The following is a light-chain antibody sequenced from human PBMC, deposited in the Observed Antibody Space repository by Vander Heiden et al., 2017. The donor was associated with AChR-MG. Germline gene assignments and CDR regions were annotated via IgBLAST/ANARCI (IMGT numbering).Light chain of an antibody. CDR1: QSVSTY. Sequence: EIVLTQSPATLSLSPGERATLSCRASQSVSTYLAWYQQKPGQAPRLLMYDIYKRATGIPARFSGSGSGTDFTLTISSLEPEDFAVYYCQHRSNWPLTFGGGTRVEIK. CDR3: QHRSNWPLT. V-gene: IGKV3-11*01. J-gene: IGKJ4*01. CDR2: DIY.